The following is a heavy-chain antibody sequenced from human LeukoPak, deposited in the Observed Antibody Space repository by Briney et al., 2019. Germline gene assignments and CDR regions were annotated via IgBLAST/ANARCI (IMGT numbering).Heavy chain of an antibody. D-gene: IGHD6-6*01. J-gene: IGHJ4*02. V-gene: IGHV4-39*01. CDR3: ARHTTLRIAAQFDD. CDR2: IYYSGST. Sequence: PSETLSLTCTVSGGSISSSSYYWGWIRQPPGEGLEGIGSIYYSGSTYYNPSLKSRVTISVDTTKNPFSLKLGSVIAADTAVYYCARHTTLRIAAQFDDWGQGTPPTVPS. CDR1: GGSISSSSYY.